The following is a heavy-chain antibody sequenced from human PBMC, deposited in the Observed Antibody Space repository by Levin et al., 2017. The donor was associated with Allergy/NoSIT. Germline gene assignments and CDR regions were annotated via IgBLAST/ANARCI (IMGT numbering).Heavy chain of an antibody. CDR1: GFTFSSYS. D-gene: IGHD3-16*02. J-gene: IGHJ4*02. Sequence: GGSLRLSCAASGFTFSSYSMNWVRQAPGKGLEWVSYISSSTSTIYYADSVRGRFTISRDNAKNSLYLQMNSLRDEDTAVYYCARADDYIWGSYRLRPLDYWGQGTLVTVSS. CDR2: ISSSTSTI. CDR3: ARADDYIWGSYRLRPLDY. V-gene: IGHV3-48*02.